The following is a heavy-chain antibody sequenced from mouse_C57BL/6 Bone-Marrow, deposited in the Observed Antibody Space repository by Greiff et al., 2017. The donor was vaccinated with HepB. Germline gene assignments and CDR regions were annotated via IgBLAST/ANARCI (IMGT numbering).Heavy chain of an antibody. CDR2: IWSDGST. J-gene: IGHJ4*01. D-gene: IGHD1-1*01. V-gene: IGHV2-6-1*01. CDR1: GFSLTSYG. CDR3: ARHGTTVVRNYAMDY. Sequence: VKLMESGPGLVAPSQSLSITCTVSGFSLTSYGVHWVRQPPGKGLEWLVVIWSDGSTTYNSALKSRLSNSKDNSKSQVFLKMNSLQTDDTAMYYCARHGTTVVRNYAMDYWGRGTSVTVSS.